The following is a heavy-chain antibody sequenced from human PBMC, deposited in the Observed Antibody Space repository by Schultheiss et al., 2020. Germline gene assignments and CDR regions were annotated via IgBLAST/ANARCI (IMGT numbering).Heavy chain of an antibody. CDR2: IWYDGSDT. CDR1: GFTFSSYA. D-gene: IGHD4-17*01. J-gene: IGHJ3*02. CDR3: ARDSLGRLYGNDAFDI. V-gene: IGHV3-33*08. Sequence: GGSLRLSCAASGFTFSSYAMSWVRQAPGKGLEWVAVIWYDGSDTYYADSVKGRFTISRDNSKNTLYLQMNSLRAEDTAVYSCARDSLGRLYGNDAFDICGQGTMVTVSS.